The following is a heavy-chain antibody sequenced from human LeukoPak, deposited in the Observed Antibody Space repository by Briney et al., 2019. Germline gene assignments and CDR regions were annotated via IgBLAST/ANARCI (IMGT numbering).Heavy chain of an antibody. J-gene: IGHJ4*02. D-gene: IGHD4-23*01. CDR1: AYSISSGYY. CDR3: ARVSRGNSVGGDY. Sequence: SETLSLTRTVSAYSISSGYYWGWIRQPPGKGLECVGSIYHSGSTYYNPSLKSRVTISLDTSKNQFSLKLSSVTAADTAMYYCARVSRGNSVGGDYWGQGTLVTVSS. V-gene: IGHV4-38-2*02. CDR2: IYHSGST.